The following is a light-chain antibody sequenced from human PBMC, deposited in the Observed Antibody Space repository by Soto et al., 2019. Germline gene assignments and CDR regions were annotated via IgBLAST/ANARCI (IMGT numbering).Light chain of an antibody. CDR2: EVT. J-gene: IGLJ2*01. CDR1: SSDVGSHNF. CDR3: CSYAGTTTWV. V-gene: IGLV2-23*02. Sequence: QSALTQPASVSGPPGQSITISCTGTSSDVGSHNFVSWYQQRPGKAPKLMIFEVTKRPSGVSSRFSASKSGNTASLTISGVQAEDEADYYCCSYAGTTTWVFGGGTKVTVL.